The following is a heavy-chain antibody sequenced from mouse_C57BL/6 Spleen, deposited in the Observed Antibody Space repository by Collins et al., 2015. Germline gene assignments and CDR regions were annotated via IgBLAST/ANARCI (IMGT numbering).Heavy chain of an antibody. D-gene: IGHD2-4*01. J-gene: IGHJ2*01. Sequence: INWVKQRPGQGLEWIGWIFPGSGSTCYNEKFKGKATLTVDKSSGTAYMLLSSLTSEDSAVYFCARLDYYDYDGDYWGQGTTLTVSS. V-gene: IGHV1-75*01. CDR3: ARLDYYDYDGDY. CDR2: IFPGSGST.